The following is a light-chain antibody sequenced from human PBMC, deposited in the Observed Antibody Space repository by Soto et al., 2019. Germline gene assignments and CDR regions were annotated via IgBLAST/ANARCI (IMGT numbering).Light chain of an antibody. CDR1: SSDVGSYNL. CDR3: CSYSGSTTLVV. V-gene: IGLV2-23*01. CDR2: EGS. Sequence: QSALTQPASVSGSPGQSITISCTGTSSDVGSYNLVSWYRQLPGKAPKLMIYEGSKRPSGVSNRFSGSKSGNTASLTISGLQAEDESDYYCCSYSGSTTLVVFGGGTKVTVL. J-gene: IGLJ2*01.